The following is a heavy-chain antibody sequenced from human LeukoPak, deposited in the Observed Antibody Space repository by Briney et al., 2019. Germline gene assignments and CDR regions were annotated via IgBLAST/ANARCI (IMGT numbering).Heavy chain of an antibody. V-gene: IGHV6-1*01. CDR3: ARASDGYYAAFDI. CDR2: TYYRSKWYN. D-gene: IGHD3-10*01. Sequence: SQTLSLTCAISGDSVSSNSAAWTWLRQSPSRGLEWLGRTYYRSKWYNDYAVSVKSRMTINPDTSKSQFSLQLNSVAPEDTAMYYCARASDGYYAAFDIWGQGTMVTVSS. CDR1: GDSVSSNSAA. J-gene: IGHJ3*02.